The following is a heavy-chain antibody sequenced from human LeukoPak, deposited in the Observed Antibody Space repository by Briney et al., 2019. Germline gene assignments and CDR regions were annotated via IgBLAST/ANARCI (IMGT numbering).Heavy chain of an antibody. D-gene: IGHD3-22*01. CDR2: INHSGGT. J-gene: IGHJ6*02. Sequence: PSETLSLTCAVYGESFSDYYWSWIRQPPGKGLEWIGEINHSGGTNYNPSLESRVTISVDTSKNQFSLKLSSVTAADTAVYYCARGLEGYYDSSGYPPGTVSYGMDVWGQGTTVTVSS. CDR3: ARGLEGYYDSSGYPPGTVSYGMDV. V-gene: IGHV4-34*01. CDR1: GESFSDYY.